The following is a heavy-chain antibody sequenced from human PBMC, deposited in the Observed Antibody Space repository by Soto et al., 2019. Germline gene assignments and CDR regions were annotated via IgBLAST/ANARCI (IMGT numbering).Heavy chain of an antibody. D-gene: IGHD6-13*01. CDR3: ARGPFYSSSWYDY. CDR1: GFTFSHHW. CDR2: INSDGSMT. Sequence: GGSLRLSXAVSGFTFSHHWMHWVRQSPGKGLVWVSRINSDGSMTGFADSVKGRFTISRDNTQNTVFLHMNSLRAEDTAVYFCARGPFYSSSWYDYWGQGTLVTVSS. V-gene: IGHV3-74*01. J-gene: IGHJ4*02.